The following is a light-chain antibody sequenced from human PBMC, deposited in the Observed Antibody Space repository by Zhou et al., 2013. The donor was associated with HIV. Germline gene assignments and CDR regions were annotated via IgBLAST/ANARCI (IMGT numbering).Light chain of an antibody. CDR2: GAS. J-gene: IGKJ4*01. CDR1: QSVASN. V-gene: IGKV3-15*01. CDR3: QQRSNWPLT. Sequence: EIVMTQSPATLSVSPGERATLSCRASQSVASNLAWYQQKPGQAPRLLIYGASTRATGIPARFSGSGSGTEFTLTISSLEPEDFAVYYCQQRSNWPLTFGEGPRWRSN.